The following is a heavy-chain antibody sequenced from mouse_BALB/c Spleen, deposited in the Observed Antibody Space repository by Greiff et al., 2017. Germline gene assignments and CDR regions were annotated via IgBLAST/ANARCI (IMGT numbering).Heavy chain of an antibody. CDR1: GFAFSSYD. V-gene: IGHV5-12-1*01. Sequence: EVKVVESGGGLVKPGGSLKLSCAASGFAFSSYDMSWVRQTPEKRLEWVAYISSGGGSTYYPDTVKGRFTISRDNAKNTLYLQMSSLKSEDTAMYYCARQGRVYFDYWGQGTTLTVSS. CDR2: ISSGGGST. CDR3: ARQGRVYFDY. J-gene: IGHJ2*01.